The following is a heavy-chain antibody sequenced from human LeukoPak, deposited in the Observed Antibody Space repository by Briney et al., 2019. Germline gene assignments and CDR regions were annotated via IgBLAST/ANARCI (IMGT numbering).Heavy chain of an antibody. CDR1: GYTFTSYY. D-gene: IGHD6-19*01. J-gene: IGHJ5*02. Sequence: ASVKVSCKASGYTFTSYYMHWVRQAPGQGLEWMGIINPSGGSTSYAQKFQGRVTMTRDMSTSTVYMELSSLRSEDTAVYYCARDSSGWYSRFWFDPWGQGTLVTVSS. CDR2: INPSGGST. V-gene: IGHV1-46*01. CDR3: ARDSSGWYSRFWFDP.